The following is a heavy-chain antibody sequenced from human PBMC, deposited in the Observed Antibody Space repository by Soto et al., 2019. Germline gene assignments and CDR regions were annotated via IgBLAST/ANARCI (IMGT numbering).Heavy chain of an antibody. D-gene: IGHD3-3*01. J-gene: IGHJ5*02. CDR3: ARIYDFWSGYYQDWFDP. CDR1: GYTFTSYG. CDR2: ISAYNGNT. Sequence: ASVKVSCKASGYTFTSYGISWVRQAPGQGLEWMGWISAYNGNTNYAQKLQGRVTMTTDTSTSTAYMELRSLRSDDTAVYYCARIYDFWSGYYQDWFDPWGQGTLVTVSS. V-gene: IGHV1-18*01.